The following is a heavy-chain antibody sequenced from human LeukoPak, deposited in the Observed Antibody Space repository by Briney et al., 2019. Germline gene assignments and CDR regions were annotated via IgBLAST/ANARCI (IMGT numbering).Heavy chain of an antibody. V-gene: IGHV3-23*01. CDR2: LSGSGSTT. CDR1: GFTFSSDG. CDR3: AKAGYTSSWPLDY. Sequence: PGRSLRLSCAASGFTFSSDGMSWVRQAPGKGLEWASALSGSGSTTYYADSVKGRFTISRDNSKNTLFLEMNSLRVEDTAVYYCAKAGYTSSWPLDYWGQGTQVTVSS. D-gene: IGHD6-13*01. J-gene: IGHJ4*02.